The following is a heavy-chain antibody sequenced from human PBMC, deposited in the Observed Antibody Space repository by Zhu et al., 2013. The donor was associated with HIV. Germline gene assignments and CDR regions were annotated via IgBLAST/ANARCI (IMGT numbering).Heavy chain of an antibody. CDR3: ARDPAPSGAWHFDL. J-gene: IGHJ2*01. CDR2: INPNTGGT. D-gene: IGHD2-2*01. V-gene: IGHV1-2*02. Sequence: QVQLVQSGAEVKKPGASVKVSCKASGYTFSGYYIHWVRQAPGQGPEWMGWINPNTGGTDYTQKFQGRVTMTRDTSIATAYMDLTSLTSDDTAVYYCARDPAPSGAWHFDLWGRGTAVTVSS. CDR1: GYTFSGYY.